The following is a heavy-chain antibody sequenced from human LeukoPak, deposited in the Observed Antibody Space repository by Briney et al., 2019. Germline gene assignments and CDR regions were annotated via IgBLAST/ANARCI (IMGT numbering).Heavy chain of an antibody. D-gene: IGHD6-13*01. J-gene: IGHJ6*03. Sequence: SETLSFTCTVSAGSSSPYYWNWIRQPPGKGREGIGYIYYSGGTNYNASLTSRVTISVDTSQNQFSLRWSSVTAADTAVYYCARRAAAVGTYYMDVWGKGTTVTVSS. CDR2: IYYSGGT. V-gene: IGHV4-59*01. CDR3: ARRAAAVGTYYMDV. CDR1: AGSSSPYY.